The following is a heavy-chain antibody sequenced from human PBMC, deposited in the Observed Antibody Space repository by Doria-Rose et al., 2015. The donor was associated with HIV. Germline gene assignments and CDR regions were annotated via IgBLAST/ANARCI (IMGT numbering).Heavy chain of an antibody. Sequence: EWLGYIYYSGSTNYNPSLKSQVTISVDTSRNQFSLNLGSVTAADTAVYHCARLECSSTGCYNAFDIWGQGTMVTVSS. CDR2: IYYSGST. V-gene: IGHV4-59*08. D-gene: IGHD2-2*02. CDR3: ARLECSSTGCYNAFDI. J-gene: IGHJ3*02.